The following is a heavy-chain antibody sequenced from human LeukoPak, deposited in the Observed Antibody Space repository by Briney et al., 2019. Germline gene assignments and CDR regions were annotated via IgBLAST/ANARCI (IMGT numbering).Heavy chain of an antibody. J-gene: IGHJ3*02. CDR2: IYTSGST. CDR3: AREGTLSGAFDI. V-gene: IGHV4-4*07. Sequence: SETLSLTCTVSGGSISSYYWSWIRQPAGKGLEWIGRIYTSGSTNYNPPLKSRVTMSVDTSKNQFSLKLSSVTAADTAVYYCAREGTLSGAFDIWGQGTMVTVSS. CDR1: GGSISSYY. D-gene: IGHD1-1*01.